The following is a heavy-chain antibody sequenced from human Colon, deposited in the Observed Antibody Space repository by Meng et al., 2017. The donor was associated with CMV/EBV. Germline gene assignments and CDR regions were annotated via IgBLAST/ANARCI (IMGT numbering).Heavy chain of an antibody. D-gene: IGHD3-22*01. CDR1: GFTFGSYT. J-gene: IGHJ4*02. CDR3: AKDGYDSSGSLDY. V-gene: IGHV3-43*01. CDR2: ISCNGGST. Sequence: GGSLRLSCAASGFTFGSYTMHWVRQAPGKGLEWVSFISCNGGSTYYADSVKGRFTISRDNSKNSLYLQMNSLRTEDTALYDCAKDGYDSSGSLDYWGQGTLVTVSS.